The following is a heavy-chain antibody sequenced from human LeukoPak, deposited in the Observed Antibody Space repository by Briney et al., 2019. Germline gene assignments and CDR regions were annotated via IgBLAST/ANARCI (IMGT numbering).Heavy chain of an antibody. CDR3: ARDLKGPVNDVFDI. CDR1: GFTFRTYC. J-gene: IGHJ3*02. D-gene: IGHD4-23*01. CDR2: SNSDGSTT. V-gene: IGHV3-74*01. Sequence: TGGSLRLSCAASGFTFRTYCMHCVRQAPGEGVVWVSHSNSDGSTTSYADSVKGRFTISRNNAKNTLYLQMNSLRAEDTAVYYCARDLKGPVNDVFDIWGQGTMVTVSS.